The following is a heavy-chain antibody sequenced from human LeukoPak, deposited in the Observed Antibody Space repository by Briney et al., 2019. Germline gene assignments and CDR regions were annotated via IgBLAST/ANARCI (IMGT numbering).Heavy chain of an antibody. CDR1: GFTFSSYS. CDR3: VRLTLDTVYSYYYYMDV. V-gene: IGHV3-48*01. Sequence: GGSLRLSCAASGFTFSSYSMNWVRQAPGKGLEWVSYISSSSSTIYYVDSVKGRFTISRDDSKNSLYLQMNSLRTEDTAVYYCVRLTLDTVYSYYYYMDVWGKGTTVTVSS. D-gene: IGHD2-2*02. J-gene: IGHJ6*03. CDR2: ISSSSSTI.